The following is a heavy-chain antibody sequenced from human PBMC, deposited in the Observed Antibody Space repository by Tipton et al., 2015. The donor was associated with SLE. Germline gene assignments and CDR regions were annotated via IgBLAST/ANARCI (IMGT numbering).Heavy chain of an antibody. J-gene: IGHJ4*02. CDR3: AREECSGGSCFDF. CDR2: IYGGGST. CDR1: GFTVSSNY. Sequence: SLRLSCAASGFTVSSNYMSWVRQAPGKGLEWVSVIYGGGSTYYADSVKGRFTISRDNSKNTLYLQMNSLRAEGTAVYFCAREECSGGSCFDFWGQGTLVTVSS. D-gene: IGHD2-15*01. V-gene: IGHV3-53*05.